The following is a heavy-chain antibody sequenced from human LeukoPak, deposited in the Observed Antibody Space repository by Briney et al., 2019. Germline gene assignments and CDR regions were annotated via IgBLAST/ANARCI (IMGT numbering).Heavy chain of an antibody. J-gene: IGHJ4*02. D-gene: IGHD3-22*01. V-gene: IGHV3-33*01. CDR1: GFTFSSYG. CDR3: ARLLNGYYDSSGYPFLDY. CDR2: IWYDGSNK. Sequence: GGSLRLSCAASGFTFSSYGMPWVRQAPGKGLEWVAVIWYDGSNKYYADSVKGRFTISRDNSKNTLYLQMNSLRAEDTAVYYCARLLNGYYDSSGYPFLDYWGQGTLVTVSS.